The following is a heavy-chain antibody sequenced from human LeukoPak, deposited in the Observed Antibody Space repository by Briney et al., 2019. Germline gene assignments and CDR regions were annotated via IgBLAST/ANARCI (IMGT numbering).Heavy chain of an antibody. CDR2: IYYSGST. CDR1: GGSISSYY. V-gene: IGHV4-59*01. Sequence: SETLSLTCTVSGGSISSYYWSWIRQPPGKGLEWIGYIYYSGSTNYNPSLKSRVTISVDTSKNQFSLKLSSVTAADTAVYYCAREGRGDYYFDHWGQGTLVTVSS. D-gene: IGHD4-17*01. J-gene: IGHJ4*02. CDR3: AREGRGDYYFDH.